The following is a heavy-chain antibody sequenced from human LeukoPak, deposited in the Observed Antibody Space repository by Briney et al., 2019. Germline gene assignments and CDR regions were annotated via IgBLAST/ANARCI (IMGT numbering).Heavy chain of an antibody. CDR3: AKDVVGATIYFDY. D-gene: IGHD1-26*01. CDR1: GFIFSNYG. J-gene: IGHJ4*02. CDR2: ISGGGENE. V-gene: IGHV3-23*01. Sequence: GGSLRLSCAASGFIFSNYGMSWVRQDPGKGLEWVSTISGGGENEHYADSVKGRFTISRDNSKNILYVQMNSLRAEDTAVYYCAKDVVGATIYFDYWGQGTLVTVSS.